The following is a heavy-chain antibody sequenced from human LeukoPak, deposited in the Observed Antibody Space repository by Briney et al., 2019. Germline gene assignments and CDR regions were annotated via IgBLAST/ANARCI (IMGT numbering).Heavy chain of an antibody. CDR1: GFTFSSHS. D-gene: IGHD5-24*01. V-gene: IGHV3-7*01. Sequence: GGSLRLSCAASGFTFSSHSMSWVCQAPGKGLEWVAYIEEDGREKDHVDSVKGRFTISRDNAKNSLYLQMNTLRADDTAAYYCARWRWLQSEFDYWGQGTLVTVSS. CDR2: IEEDGREK. J-gene: IGHJ4*02. CDR3: ARWRWLQSEFDY.